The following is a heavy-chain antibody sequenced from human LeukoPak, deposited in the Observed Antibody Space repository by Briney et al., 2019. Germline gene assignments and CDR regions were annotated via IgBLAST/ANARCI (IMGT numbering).Heavy chain of an antibody. D-gene: IGHD6-19*01. CDR2: MNPNSGNT. V-gene: IGHV1-8*01. J-gene: IGHJ4*02. CDR3: ARVFFGIAVADLDY. Sequence: ASVKVSCKASGYTFTSYDINWVRQATGQGLEWMGWMNPNSGNTGYAQKFQGRVTMTRNTSISTAYMELSSLRSEDTAVYYCARVFFGIAVADLDYWGQGTLVTVSS. CDR1: GYTFTSYD.